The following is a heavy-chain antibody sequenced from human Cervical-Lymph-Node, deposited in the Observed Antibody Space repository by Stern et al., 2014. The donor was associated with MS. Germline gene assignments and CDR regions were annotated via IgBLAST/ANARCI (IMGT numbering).Heavy chain of an antibody. D-gene: IGHD4-11*01. CDR3: AGDGVTTNY. CDR1: GFTFTSYW. V-gene: IGHV3-7*01. CDR2: INEDGSEK. J-gene: IGHJ4*02. Sequence: DVQLVESGGGFVQPGGSLRLSCAASGFTFTSYWMSWVRQAPGRGLEWVANINEDGSEKFYVDSVKGRLTISRDNAKNALYLQMDSLRVDDTAVYYCAGDGVTTNYWGQGTLVTVSS.